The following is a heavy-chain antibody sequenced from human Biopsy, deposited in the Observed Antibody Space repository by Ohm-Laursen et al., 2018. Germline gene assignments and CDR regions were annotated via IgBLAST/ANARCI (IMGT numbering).Heavy chain of an antibody. J-gene: IGHJ6*02. V-gene: IGHV4-4*07. D-gene: IGHD1-26*01. CDR2: ILFSGDT. CDR1: DKSINKYY. Sequence: TLSLTCTVTDKSINKYYWSWLRQPAGKGLEYIGRILFSGDTNPDYNPSLKSRVTMSVDTSKNQFSLRLTSVTAADTAVYYCSKRDLSGTSPVWGQGTTVTVSS. CDR3: SKRDLSGTSPV.